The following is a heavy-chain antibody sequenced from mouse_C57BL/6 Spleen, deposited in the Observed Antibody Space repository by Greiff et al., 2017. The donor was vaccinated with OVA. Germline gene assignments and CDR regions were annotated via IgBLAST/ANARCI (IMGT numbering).Heavy chain of an antibody. J-gene: IGHJ2*01. V-gene: IGHV5-17*01. CDR3: AGGGNYFFDY. Sequence: EVQLQESGGGLVKPGGSLKLSCAASGFTFSDYGMHWVRQAPEKGLEWVAYISSGSSTIYYADTVKGRFTISRDNAKNTLFLQMTSLRSEDTAMYYCAGGGNYFFDYWGQGTTLTVSS. CDR1: GFTFSDYG. D-gene: IGHD2-1*01. CDR2: ISSGSSTI.